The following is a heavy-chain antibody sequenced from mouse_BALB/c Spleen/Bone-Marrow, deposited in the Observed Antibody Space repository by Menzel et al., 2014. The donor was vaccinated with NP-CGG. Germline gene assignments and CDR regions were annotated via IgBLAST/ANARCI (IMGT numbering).Heavy chain of an antibody. D-gene: IGHD2-2*01. CDR3: AREGYGSWFAF. CDR2: INPSSGYT. CDR1: GYTFDYYT. V-gene: IGHV1-4*01. Sequence: QVQLQQSGAELARPGASVKMSCKASGYTFDYYTVQWVKQRPGQGLEWIGYINPSSGYTNYNQKFKDKATLTADKSSSTAYMQLSSLTSEDSAVYYCAREGYGSWFAFWGQGTLVTVSA. J-gene: IGHJ3*01.